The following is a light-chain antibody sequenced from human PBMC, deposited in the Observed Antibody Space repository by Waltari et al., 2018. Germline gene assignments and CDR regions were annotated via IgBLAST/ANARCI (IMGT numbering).Light chain of an antibody. CDR2: KDT. J-gene: IGLJ2*01. V-gene: IGLV3-27*01. CDR1: VLAAKY. CDR3: HAAADNNWF. Sequence: YDLTQPFSVSVSPVQTATITCSGDVLAAKYVRWFQQKPGQAPTLILYKDTERPSGIPERFSGASSGSTVTLTIRGALLEDEADYHCHAAADNNWFFGGGTKLTVL.